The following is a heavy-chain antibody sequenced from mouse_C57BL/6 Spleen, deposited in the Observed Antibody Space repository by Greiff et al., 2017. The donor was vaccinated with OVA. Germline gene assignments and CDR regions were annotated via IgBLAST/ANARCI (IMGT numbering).Heavy chain of an antibody. V-gene: IGHV2-6*01. D-gene: IGHD1-1*01. Sequence: VMLVESGPGLVAPSQSLSITCTVSGFSLTSYGVDWVRQSPGKGLEWLGVIWCVGRTNYNSALKSRLSISKDNSKSQVFLKMNSLQTDDTAMYYCASHYGSSYGAWFAYWGQGTLVTVSA. CDR1: GFSLTSYG. CDR2: IWCVGRT. J-gene: IGHJ3*01. CDR3: ASHYGSSYGAWFAY.